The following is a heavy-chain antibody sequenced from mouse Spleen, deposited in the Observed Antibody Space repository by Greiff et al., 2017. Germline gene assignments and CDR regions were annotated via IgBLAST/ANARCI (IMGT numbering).Heavy chain of an antibody. V-gene: IGHV1-55*01. CDR3: ARKFYYGNYVGYFDV. CDR2: IYPGSGST. J-gene: IGHJ1*01. Sequence: QVQLQQPGAELVKPGASVKMSCKASGYTFTSYWITWVKQRPGQGLEWIGDIYPGSGSTNYNEKFKSKATLTVDTSSSTAYMQLSSLTSEDSAVYYCARKFYYGNYVGYFDVWGAGTTVTVSS. CDR1: GYTFTSYW. D-gene: IGHD2-1*01.